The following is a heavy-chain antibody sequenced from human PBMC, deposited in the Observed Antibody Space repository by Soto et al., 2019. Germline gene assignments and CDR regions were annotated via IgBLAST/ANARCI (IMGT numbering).Heavy chain of an antibody. D-gene: IGHD3-22*01. J-gene: IGHJ4*02. CDR1: GFTFNSYA. V-gene: IGHV3-33*01. Sequence: GGSLRLSCAASGFTFNSYAMHWVRQAPGKGLEWVGVIWYDGSNTFYAESVKGRFTISRDNSKNTVYLQMNSLRAEDTAVYYCARDSYYYDSSGYFDYWGQGTLVTVSS. CDR3: ARDSYYYDSSGYFDY. CDR2: IWYDGSNT.